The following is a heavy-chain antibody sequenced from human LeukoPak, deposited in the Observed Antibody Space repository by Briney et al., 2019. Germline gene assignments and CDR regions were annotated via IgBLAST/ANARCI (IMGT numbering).Heavy chain of an antibody. V-gene: IGHV3-48*03. CDR2: ISSSGSTI. J-gene: IGHJ4*02. CDR3: ARDSRPNSSSSRKDFDY. CDR1: GFTFSRYE. Sequence: GSLRLSCAASGFTFSRYEMNWVRQAPGKGLEWVSYISSSGSTIYYADSVKGRFTISRDNAKNSLYLQMNSLRAEDTAVYYCARDSRPNSSSSRKDFDYWGQGTLVTVSS. D-gene: IGHD6-6*01.